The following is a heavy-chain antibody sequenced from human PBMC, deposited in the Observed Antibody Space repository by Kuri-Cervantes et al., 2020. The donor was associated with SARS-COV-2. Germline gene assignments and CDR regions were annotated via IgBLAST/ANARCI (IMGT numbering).Heavy chain of an antibody. Sequence: SETLSPTCAVSGYSLSSGYYWSWIRQPPGKGLEWIGEINHSGSTNYNPSLKSRVTISVDTSKNQFSLKLSSVTAADTAVYYCARDCGSSTSCYALDPWGQGTLVTVSS. J-gene: IGHJ5*02. CDR2: INHSGST. V-gene: IGHV4-34*01. D-gene: IGHD2-2*01. CDR1: GYSLSSGYY. CDR3: ARDCGSSTSCYALDP.